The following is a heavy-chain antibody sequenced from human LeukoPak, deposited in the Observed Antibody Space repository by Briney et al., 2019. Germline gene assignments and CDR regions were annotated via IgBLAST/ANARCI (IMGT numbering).Heavy chain of an antibody. D-gene: IGHD3-10*01. CDR2: MNPNSGNT. CDR3: AREDRGVLIVDY. Sequence: ASVKVSCKASGYTFTSYDINWVRQATGQGLEWMGWMNPNSGNTGYVQKFQGRVTMARNTSISTAYMELSILRSEDTAVYYCAREDRGVLIVDYWGQGTLVTVSS. J-gene: IGHJ4*02. V-gene: IGHV1-8*01. CDR1: GYTFTSYD.